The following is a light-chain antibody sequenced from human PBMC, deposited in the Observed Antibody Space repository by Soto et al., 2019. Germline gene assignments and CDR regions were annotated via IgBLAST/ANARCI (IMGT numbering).Light chain of an antibody. CDR3: SSYTGSSTHVL. CDR2: DVS. CDR1: SSDVGGYNY. Sequence: QSALTQPASVSGSPGQSITIYCTGTSSDVGGYNYVSWYQQHPGKAPKLMIYDVSNRPSGVSNRFSGSKSGNTASLTISGLQAEDVADYYCSSYTGSSTHVLFGGGTKLTVL. V-gene: IGLV2-14*01. J-gene: IGLJ2*01.